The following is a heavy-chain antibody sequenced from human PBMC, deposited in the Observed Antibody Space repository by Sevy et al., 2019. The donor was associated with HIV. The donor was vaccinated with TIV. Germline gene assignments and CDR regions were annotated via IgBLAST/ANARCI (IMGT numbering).Heavy chain of an antibody. CDR1: GFTFDDYA. V-gene: IGHV3-9*01. CDR3: TRDKTTTNSYEAFDI. Sequence: GGSLRLSCGASGFTFDDYAMHWVRQAPGKGLEWVAGITWNSGSIDYADSVKGRFTISRDNAKNSLYLQMNSLSPEDTVLDYCTRDKTTTNSYEAFDIWGQGTVVTVSS. D-gene: IGHD1-1*01. CDR2: ITWNSGSI. J-gene: IGHJ3*02.